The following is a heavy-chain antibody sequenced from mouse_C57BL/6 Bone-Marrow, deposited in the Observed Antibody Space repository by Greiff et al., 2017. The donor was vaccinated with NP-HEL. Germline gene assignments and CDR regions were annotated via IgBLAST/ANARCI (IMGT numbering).Heavy chain of an antibody. CDR3: ARKDYGGSYNYAMDY. J-gene: IGHJ4*01. V-gene: IGHV5-4*01. CDR2: ISDGGSYT. D-gene: IGHD1-1*01. CDR1: GFTFSSYA. Sequence: DVQLLESGAGLVKPGGSLKLSCAASGFTFSSYAMPWVRQTPEKRLEWVATISDGGSYTYYPDNVKGRFTISRDNAKNNLYLQMSHLKSEDTALYSCARKDYGGSYNYAMDYWGQGTSVTVSS.